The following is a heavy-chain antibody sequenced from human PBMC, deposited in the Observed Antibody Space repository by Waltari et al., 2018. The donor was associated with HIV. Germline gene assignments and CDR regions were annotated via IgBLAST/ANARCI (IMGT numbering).Heavy chain of an antibody. V-gene: IGHV1-46*01. J-gene: IGHJ4*02. CDR1: GYTFTSYY. CDR3: ARGSIHYYDSSGYYLDY. CDR2: INPSGGST. Sequence: QVQLVQSGAEVKKPGASVKVSCKASGYTFTSYYVHWVRQAPGQGLEWMGIINPSGGSTSYAQKFQGGVTMTRDTSTSTVYMELSSLRSEDTAVYYCARGSIHYYDSSGYYLDYWGQGTLVTVSS. D-gene: IGHD3-22*01.